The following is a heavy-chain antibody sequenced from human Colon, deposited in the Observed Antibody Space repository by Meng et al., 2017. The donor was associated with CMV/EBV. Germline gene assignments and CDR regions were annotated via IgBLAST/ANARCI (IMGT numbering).Heavy chain of an antibody. CDR3: ARENSGYDNRRGFDY. CDR1: DYTFTSYD. V-gene: IGHV1-8*01. J-gene: IGHJ4*02. CDR2: MNPNSGNT. Sequence: QVQLVQSGAEVKKPGASGKGSCKASDYTFTSYDINWVRQATGQGLEWMGWMNPNSGNTGYAQKFQGRVTMTRNTSISTAYMELSGLRSEDTAVYYCARENSGYDNRRGFDYWGQGTLVTVSS. D-gene: IGHD5-12*01.